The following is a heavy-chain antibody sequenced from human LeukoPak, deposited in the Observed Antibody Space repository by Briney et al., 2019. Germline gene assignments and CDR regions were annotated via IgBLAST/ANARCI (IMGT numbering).Heavy chain of an antibody. D-gene: IGHD3-10*01. Sequence: GGSLRLSCAAPGFTFSYYTMNWVRQAPGMGPEWVSYISSDTGSTIYYADSVKGRFTISRDNAKNSLYLQMNSLRDEDTAMYYCAREGVNAFDIWGQGTMVIVAS. CDR1: GFTFSYYT. J-gene: IGHJ3*02. CDR2: ISSDTGSTI. CDR3: AREGVNAFDI. V-gene: IGHV3-48*02.